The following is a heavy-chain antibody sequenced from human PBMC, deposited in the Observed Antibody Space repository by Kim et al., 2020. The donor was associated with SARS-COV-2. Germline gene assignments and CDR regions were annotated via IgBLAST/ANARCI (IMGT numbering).Heavy chain of an antibody. CDR1: GFTFSSYS. CDR3: ARGGGYYDFWSGYPN. CDR2: ISSSSSYI. Sequence: GGSLRLSCAASGFTFSSYSMNWVRQAPGKGLEWVSSISSSSSYIYYADSVKGRYTISRDNAKNSLYLQMNSLRAEDTAVYYCARGGGYYDFWSGYPNWGQGTLVTVSS. D-gene: IGHD3-3*01. V-gene: IGHV3-21*01. J-gene: IGHJ4*02.